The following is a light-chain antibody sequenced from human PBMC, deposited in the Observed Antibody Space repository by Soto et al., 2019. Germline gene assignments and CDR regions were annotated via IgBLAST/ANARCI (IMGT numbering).Light chain of an antibody. Sequence: QSVLIKPASGGGPPGQSITISCAGTSSDVGSYNLVSWYQQHPGKAPKLMIYEGSKRPSGVSNRFSGSKSGNTASLTISGLQAEDEADYYCCSYAGSSTVVFGGGTQLTVL. V-gene: IGLV2-23*01. CDR2: EGS. CDR1: SSDVGSYNL. J-gene: IGLJ2*01. CDR3: CSYAGSSTVV.